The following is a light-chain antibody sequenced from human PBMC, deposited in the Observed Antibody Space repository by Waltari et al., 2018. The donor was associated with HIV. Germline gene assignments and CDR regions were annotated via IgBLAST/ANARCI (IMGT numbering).Light chain of an antibody. CDR2: GAF. CDR1: QDISNS. J-gene: IGKJ4*01. CDR3: QQYYGVPLT. V-gene: IGKV1-NL1*01. Sequence: DIQMTQSPSSLSASVGDTVSITCRASQDISNSVSWFQQQPGKVPKLLVHGAFILQSGVPSRFRGSGSGTDYTLTISGLQAEDFATYFCQQYYGVPLTFGGGTRVDI.